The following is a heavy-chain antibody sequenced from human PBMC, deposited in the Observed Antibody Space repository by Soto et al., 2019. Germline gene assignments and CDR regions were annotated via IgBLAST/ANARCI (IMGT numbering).Heavy chain of an antibody. J-gene: IGHJ4*02. D-gene: IGHD3-3*01. V-gene: IGHV4-4*07. CDR2: IDTSGST. CDR3: ARGGHDLWSGPFDY. Sequence: SETLSLTCSVSGGSISTYYCNWILQPAGKGLEWIGRIDTSGSTNYNPALKSRVTMSVDTSKNQFSLKLSSVTAADTAVYYCARGGHDLWSGPFDYWGQGTPVTVSS. CDR1: GGSISTYY.